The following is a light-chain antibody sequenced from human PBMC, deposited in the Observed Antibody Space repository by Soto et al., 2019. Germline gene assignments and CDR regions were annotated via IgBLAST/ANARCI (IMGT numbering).Light chain of an antibody. CDR3: QSYYSNNQGWV. V-gene: IGLV6-57*02. CDR1: SGSIASNY. Sequence: NFMLTQPHSVSESPGKTVTISCTGSSGSIASNYVQWYQQRPGSAPTTVIYEDNQRPSGVPDRFSGSIDSSSNSASLTISGLKTEDEADYYCQSYYSNNQGWVFGGGTKLTVL. J-gene: IGLJ3*02. CDR2: EDN.